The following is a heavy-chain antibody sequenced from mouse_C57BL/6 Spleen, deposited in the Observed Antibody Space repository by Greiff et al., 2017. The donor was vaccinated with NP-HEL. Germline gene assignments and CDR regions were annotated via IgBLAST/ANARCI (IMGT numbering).Heavy chain of an antibody. D-gene: IGHD1-1*01. Sequence: EVQLQQSGPGMVKPSQSLSLTCTVTGYSITSGYDWHWIRHFPGNKLEWMGYISYSGSTNYNPSLKSRISITHDTSKNHFFLKLNSVTTEDTATYYCARGDYYGSSYVEFAYWGQGTLVTVSA. CDR2: ISYSGST. J-gene: IGHJ3*01. V-gene: IGHV3-1*01. CDR1: GYSITSGYD. CDR3: ARGDYYGSSYVEFAY.